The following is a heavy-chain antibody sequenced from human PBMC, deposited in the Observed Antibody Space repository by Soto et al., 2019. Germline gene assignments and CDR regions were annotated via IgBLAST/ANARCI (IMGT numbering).Heavy chain of an antibody. CDR3: ARGRGWRDY. J-gene: IGHJ4*02. CDR1: GYTFTNYD. D-gene: IGHD6-19*01. Sequence: QVQLVQSGAEVKKPGASVKVSCKASGYTFTNYDINWVRQAPGQGLEWMGWMDPNSGNTEYAQKFQGRVTITRNTSISTAYLELSSLSSEDTAVYYCARGRGWRDYWGQGTLVTVSS. V-gene: IGHV1-8*01. CDR2: MDPNSGNT.